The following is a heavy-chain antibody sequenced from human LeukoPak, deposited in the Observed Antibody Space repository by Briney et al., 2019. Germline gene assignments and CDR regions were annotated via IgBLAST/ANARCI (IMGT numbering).Heavy chain of an antibody. CDR2: ISSSSSTI. Sequence: PGGSLRLSCAASGFTFSSYSMNWVRQAPGKGLEWVSYISSSSSTIYYADSVKGRFTISRDNTKNSLYLQMNSLRAEDTAVYYCARDLAIYYDSSGYYKGDDYWGQGTLVTVSS. V-gene: IGHV3-48*04. CDR3: ARDLAIYYDSSGYYKGDDY. D-gene: IGHD3-22*01. J-gene: IGHJ4*02. CDR1: GFTFSSYS.